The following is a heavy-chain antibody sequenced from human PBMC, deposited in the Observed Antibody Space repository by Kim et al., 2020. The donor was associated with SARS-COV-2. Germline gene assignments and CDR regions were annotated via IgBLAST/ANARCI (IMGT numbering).Heavy chain of an antibody. D-gene: IGHD5-12*01. Sequence: SETLSLTCTVSGGSINTPGYYWSWIRQHPGKGLEWIGYLYYTGSTYYNPSLKSRVTMSVDSSKNQFSLKLSSLTAADTAMYYCAGVFRGYGDYWGRGTLVTVSS. J-gene: IGHJ4*02. CDR3: AGVFRGYGDY. CDR2: LYYTGST. CDR1: GGSINTPGYY. V-gene: IGHV4-31*03.